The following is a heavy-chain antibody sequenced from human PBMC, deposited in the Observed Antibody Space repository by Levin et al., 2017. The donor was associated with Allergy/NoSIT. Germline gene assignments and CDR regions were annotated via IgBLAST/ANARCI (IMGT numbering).Heavy chain of an antibody. J-gene: IGHJ3*02. CDR2: ISYDGSNK. CDR3: ARDGRWLQFTGGHFDI. D-gene: IGHD5-24*01. V-gene: IGHV3-30*04. Sequence: GESLKISCAASGFTFSSYAMHWVRQAPGKGLEWVAVISYDGSNKYYADSVKGRFTISRDNSKNTLYLQMNSLRAEDTAVYYCARDGRWLQFTGGHFDIWGQGTMVTVSS. CDR1: GFTFSSYA.